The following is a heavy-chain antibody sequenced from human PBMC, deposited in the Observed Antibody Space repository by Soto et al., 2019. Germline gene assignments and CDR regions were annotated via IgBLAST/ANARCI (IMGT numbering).Heavy chain of an antibody. J-gene: IGHJ4*02. D-gene: IGHD4-17*01. CDR3: ARHSSNYGDYADY. Sequence: QLQLQESGPGLVKPSETLSLTCTVSGGSISSSSYYWGWIRQPPGKGLEWIGSIYYSGSTYYNPSIKSRVTISVDTSKNQFSLKLSSVTAADTAVDYCARHSSNYGDYADYWGQGTLVTVSS. CDR2: IYYSGST. CDR1: GGSISSSSYY. V-gene: IGHV4-39*01.